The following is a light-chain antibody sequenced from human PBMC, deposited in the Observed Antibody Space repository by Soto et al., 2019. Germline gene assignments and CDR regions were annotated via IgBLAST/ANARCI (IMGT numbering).Light chain of an antibody. Sequence: QSALTQPPSASGSPGQSVAISCTGASSDVGGYDFVSWYQQHPGKPPKLLIYEVSKRPSGVPDRFSGSKSGNTASLTVSGLQAEDGGDYFCSSFVGTTHQGVFGGGTKLTVL. V-gene: IGLV2-8*01. CDR2: EVS. CDR3: SSFVGTTHQGV. J-gene: IGLJ2*01. CDR1: SSDVGGYDF.